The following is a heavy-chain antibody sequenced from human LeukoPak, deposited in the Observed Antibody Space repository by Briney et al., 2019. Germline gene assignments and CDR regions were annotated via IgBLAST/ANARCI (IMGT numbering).Heavy chain of an antibody. CDR3: AGGLFLSGYLDAFDI. V-gene: IGHV3-53*01. CDR2: IYSDGRT. D-gene: IGHD3-22*01. CDR1: GFTVSNKY. J-gene: IGHJ3*02. Sequence: PGGSLRLSCAASGFTVSNKYMTWVRQAPGKGLEWVSLIYSDGRTYYADSVKGRCTISRDNSKNTLYPQMNSLRVEDTAVYYCAGGLFLSGYLDAFDIWGQGTVVTVSS.